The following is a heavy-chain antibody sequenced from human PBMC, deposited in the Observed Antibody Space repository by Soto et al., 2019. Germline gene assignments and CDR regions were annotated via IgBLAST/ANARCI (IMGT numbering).Heavy chain of an antibody. V-gene: IGHV3-30*18. CDR3: AKDYSSEWHGLDY. CDR2: ISYDGSSR. J-gene: IGHJ4*02. Sequence: QVQLVESGGGVVQPGRSLRLSCAASGFTFSSYGMHWVRQAPGKGLEWVAVISYDGSSRYSADSVKGRFTISRDNSKNTVYLQMNSLRVEDTAVYYCAKDYSSEWHGLDYWGQVTLVTVSS. D-gene: IGHD6-19*01. CDR1: GFTFSSYG.